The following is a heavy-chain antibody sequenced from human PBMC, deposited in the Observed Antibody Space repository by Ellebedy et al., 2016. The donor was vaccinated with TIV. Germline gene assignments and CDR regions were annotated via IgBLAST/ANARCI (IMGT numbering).Heavy chain of an antibody. V-gene: IGHV4-34*01. J-gene: IGHJ4*02. D-gene: IGHD3-10*01. CDR1: GGSIRSYY. CDR2: INHSGST. Sequence: MPGGSLRLSCTVSGGSIRSYYWSWIRQAPGKGLEWIGEINHSGSTNYNPSLKSRVTISVDTSKNQFSLKLNSVTAADTAVYYCARKLPWFGEPSPFDYWGQGTLVTVSS. CDR3: ARKLPWFGEPSPFDY.